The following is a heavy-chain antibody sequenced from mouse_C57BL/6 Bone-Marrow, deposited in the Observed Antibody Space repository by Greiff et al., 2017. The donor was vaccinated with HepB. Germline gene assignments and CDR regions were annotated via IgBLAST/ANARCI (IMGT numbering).Heavy chain of an antibody. CDR1: GFNIKDDY. D-gene: IGHD1-1*01. Sequence: EVQLQQSGAELVRPGASVKLSCTASGFNIKDDYMHWVKQRPEQGLEWIGWIDPENGDTEYASKFQGKATITADQSSNTAYLQLSSLTSEDTAVYYCTTFITTVDYYAMDYWGQGTSVTVSS. J-gene: IGHJ4*01. V-gene: IGHV14-4*01. CDR2: IDPENGDT. CDR3: TTFITTVDYYAMDY.